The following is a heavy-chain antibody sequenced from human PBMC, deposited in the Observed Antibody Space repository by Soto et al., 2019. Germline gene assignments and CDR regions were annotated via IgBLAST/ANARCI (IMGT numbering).Heavy chain of an antibody. CDR3: ARTTAVPNTLRSRYFFDY. D-gene: IGHD4-17*01. V-gene: IGHV4-61*01. CDR2: VYYSGTT. Sequence: SGTLSLTCSVSGGSVSNKTYYWSWIRQPPGKRLEWIGYVYYSGTTNYNPSLKSRVTISVDLSKNQFSLRLSSVTTADTALYYCARTTAVPNTLRSRYFFDYWGQGTLVTVSS. CDR1: GGSVSNKTYY. J-gene: IGHJ4*02.